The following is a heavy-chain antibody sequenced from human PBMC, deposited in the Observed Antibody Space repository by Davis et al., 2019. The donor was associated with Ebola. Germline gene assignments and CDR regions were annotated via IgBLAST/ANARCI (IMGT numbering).Heavy chain of an antibody. J-gene: IGHJ4*02. Sequence: AASVKVSCKASGYTFTSYDINWVRQATGQGLEWMGWMNPNSGNTGYAQKFQGRVTMTRNTSISTAYMELSSLRSEDTAVYYCAREGVTMVRDTFDYWGQGTLVTVSS. CDR1: GYTFTSYD. D-gene: IGHD3-10*01. V-gene: IGHV1-8*01. CDR2: MNPNSGNT. CDR3: AREGVTMVRDTFDY.